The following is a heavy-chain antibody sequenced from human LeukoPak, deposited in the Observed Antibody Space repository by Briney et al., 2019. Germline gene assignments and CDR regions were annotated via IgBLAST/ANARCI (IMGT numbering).Heavy chain of an antibody. CDR1: GGTFSSYA. Sequence: GASVKVSCKASGGTFSSYAISWVRQAPGQGLEWMGRIIPILGIANYAQKLQGRVTMTTDTSTSTAYMELRSLRSDDTAVYYCARLPKVVPAAMRNYYYGMDVWGQGTTVTVSS. J-gene: IGHJ6*02. CDR2: IIPILGIA. CDR3: ARLPKVVPAAMRNYYYGMDV. D-gene: IGHD2-2*01. V-gene: IGHV1-69*04.